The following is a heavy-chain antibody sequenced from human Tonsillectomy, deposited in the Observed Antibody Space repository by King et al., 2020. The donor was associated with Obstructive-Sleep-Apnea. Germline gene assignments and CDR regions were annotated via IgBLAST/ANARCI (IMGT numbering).Heavy chain of an antibody. Sequence: QLVQSGAEVKKPGASVKVSCKASGYTFTNYGLSWVRQAPGQVLEWMGWISAYNGNTNYAHKLQGRVTMTTDTSTSTAYMELRGLRSDDTAVYYCARSEDYNDHDFDYWGQGTLVTVSS. CDR1: GYTFTNYG. V-gene: IGHV1-18*01. D-gene: IGHD4-11*01. CDR3: ARSEDYNDHDFDY. CDR2: ISAYNGNT. J-gene: IGHJ4*02.